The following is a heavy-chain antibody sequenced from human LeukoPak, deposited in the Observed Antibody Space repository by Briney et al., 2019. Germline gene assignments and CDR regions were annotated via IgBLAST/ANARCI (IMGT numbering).Heavy chain of an antibody. CDR3: AHSSTYYYDSSGYGDY. J-gene: IGHJ4*02. CDR1: GFSLSTSGVG. V-gene: IGHV2-5*02. D-gene: IGHD3-22*01. Sequence: SGPTLVNPTQTLTLTCTFSGFSLSTSGVGVGWIRQPPGKALEWLALIYWDDAKRYSPSLKSRLTITKDTSKNQVALTMTNMDPVDTATYYCAHSSTYYYDSSGYGDYWGQGTLVTVSS. CDR2: IYWDDAK.